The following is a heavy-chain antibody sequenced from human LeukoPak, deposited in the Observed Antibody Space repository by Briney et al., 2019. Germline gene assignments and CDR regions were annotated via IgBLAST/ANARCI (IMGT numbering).Heavy chain of an antibody. CDR1: GGSISSYY. D-gene: IGHD2-8*01. Sequence: SETLSLTCTVSGGSISSYYWSWIRQPPGKGLEWIGYIYYGGSTNYNPSLKSRVTISVDTSKNQFSLKLSSVTAADTAVYYCARLFRYCTNGVCPANWFDPWGQGTLVTVSS. CDR2: IYYGGST. V-gene: IGHV4-59*08. CDR3: ARLFRYCTNGVCPANWFDP. J-gene: IGHJ5*02.